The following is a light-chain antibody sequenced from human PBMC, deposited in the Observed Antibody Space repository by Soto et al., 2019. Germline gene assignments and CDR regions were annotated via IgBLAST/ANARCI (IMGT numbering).Light chain of an antibody. V-gene: IGLV2-14*01. CDR3: ISYTSITLYV. CDR2: DVS. Sequence: QSALTQPASVSGSPGQSISISCTGTSSDVGGYEYVSWYQQHAGKAPKLMIYDVSSRASGVSNRFSGSKSGNTASLTISGLQAEDEADYYCISYTSITLYVLGTGTKVTVL. CDR1: SSDVGGYEY. J-gene: IGLJ1*01.